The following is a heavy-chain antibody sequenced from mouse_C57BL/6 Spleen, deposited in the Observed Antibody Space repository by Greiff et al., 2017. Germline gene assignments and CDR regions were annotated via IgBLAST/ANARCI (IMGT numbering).Heavy chain of an antibody. Sequence: VQLQQSGAELVRPGTSVKMSCKASGYTFTNYWIGWAKQRPGHGLEWIGDIYPGGGYTNYNEKFKGKATLTADKSSSTAYMQFSSLTSEDSAIYYCAIYGSSHYYAMDYWGQGTSVTVSS. CDR1: GYTFTNYW. CDR3: AIYGSSHYYAMDY. V-gene: IGHV1-63*01. D-gene: IGHD1-1*01. J-gene: IGHJ4*01. CDR2: IYPGGGYT.